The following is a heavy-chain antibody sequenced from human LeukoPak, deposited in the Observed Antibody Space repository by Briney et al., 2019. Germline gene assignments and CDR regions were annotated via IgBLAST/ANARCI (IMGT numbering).Heavy chain of an antibody. J-gene: IGHJ6*02. CDR2: ILYDGSNK. Sequence: GRSLRLSCAASGLTFSSYGMHWVRQAPGKGLEWVAVILYDGSNKYYADSVRGRFTISRDNSKNTLYLQMNSLRAEDTAVYYCANSRSPVPAAIYFSDGMDVWGQGTTVTVSS. V-gene: IGHV3-30*18. CDR1: GLTFSSYG. D-gene: IGHD2-2*02. CDR3: ANSRSPVPAAIYFSDGMDV.